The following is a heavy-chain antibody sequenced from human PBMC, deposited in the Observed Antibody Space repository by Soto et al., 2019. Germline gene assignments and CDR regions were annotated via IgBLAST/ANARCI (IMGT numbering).Heavy chain of an antibody. CDR1: GFTFSNAW. Sequence: GGSLRLSCAASGFTFSNAWMNWVRQAPGKGLEWVGRIKSKTDGGTTDYAAPVKGRFTISRDDSKNTLYLQMNSLKTEDTAVYYCTSSHLGYCSSTSCSPYYYGMDVWGQGTTVTVSS. J-gene: IGHJ6*02. CDR3: TSSHLGYCSSTSCSPYYYGMDV. CDR2: IKSKTDGGTT. V-gene: IGHV3-15*07. D-gene: IGHD2-2*01.